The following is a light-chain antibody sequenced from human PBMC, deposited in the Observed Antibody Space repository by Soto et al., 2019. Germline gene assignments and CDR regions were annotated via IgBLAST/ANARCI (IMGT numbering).Light chain of an antibody. CDR1: QSISTW. CDR2: KAS. J-gene: IGKJ4*01. CDR3: QQYNTYPLT. V-gene: IGKV1-5*03. Sequence: DIQMTQSPSTLSASVGDRVTITCRASQSISTWLAWYQQKPGKAPKLVIYKASSLEGGVPSRFDGSGSGTLFNITISSLHPDDFATYYCQQYNTYPLTFGGGTTVDIK.